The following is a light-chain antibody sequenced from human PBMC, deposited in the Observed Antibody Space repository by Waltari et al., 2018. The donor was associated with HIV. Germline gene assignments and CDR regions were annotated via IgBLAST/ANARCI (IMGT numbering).Light chain of an antibody. Sequence: NFMLTQPHSVSESPGKTVIISCTGSSGRIAGNYVQWFQQRPGRAPTTVIYENNQRPSGVPDRFSGSIDTSSNSASLTISGLKTDDEADYYCQSYDSNNQGVIGGGTKLTVL. J-gene: IGLJ3*02. CDR3: QSYDSNNQGV. CDR2: ENN. CDR1: SGRIAGNY. V-gene: IGLV6-57*02.